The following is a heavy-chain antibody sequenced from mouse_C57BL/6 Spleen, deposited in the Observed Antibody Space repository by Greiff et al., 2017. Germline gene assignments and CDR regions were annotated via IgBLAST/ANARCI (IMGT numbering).Heavy chain of an antibody. J-gene: IGHJ4*01. Sequence: VQLQESGAELVRPGTSVKVSCKASGYAFTNYLIEWVKQRPGQGLEWIGVINPGSGGTNYNEKFKGKATLTADKSSSPAYMQLSSLTSEDSAVYFCARLSSSSYYYGMDYWGQGTSGNGS. D-gene: IGHD1-3*01. CDR1: GYAFTNYL. CDR3: ARLSSSSYYYGMDY. CDR2: INPGSGGT. V-gene: IGHV1-54*01.